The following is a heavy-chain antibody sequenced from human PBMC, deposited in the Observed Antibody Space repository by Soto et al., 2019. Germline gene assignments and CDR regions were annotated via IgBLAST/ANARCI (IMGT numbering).Heavy chain of an antibody. Sequence: PSETLSLTCTVSGGSISSYYWSWIRQPPWKGLEWIGYIYYSGSTNYNPSLKSRVTISVDTSKNQFSLKLSSVTAADTAVYYCAREIAGMSGFDYWGQGTLVTVSS. V-gene: IGHV4-59*01. CDR2: IYYSGST. J-gene: IGHJ4*02. D-gene: IGHD6-13*01. CDR3: AREIAGMSGFDY. CDR1: GGSISSYY.